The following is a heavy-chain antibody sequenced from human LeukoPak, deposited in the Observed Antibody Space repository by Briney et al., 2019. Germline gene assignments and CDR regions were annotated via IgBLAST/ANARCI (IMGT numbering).Heavy chain of an antibody. Sequence: GGSLRLSCAASGFTFSSHAMNWVRQAPGKGLEYVASITTSGSYMFYAGSMKGRFTISRDNAKNSLYLQMNSLRAEDTALYYCAKGSEYYYDSSGHGFDYWGQGTLVTVSS. CDR3: AKGSEYYYDSSGHGFDY. V-gene: IGHV3-21*04. D-gene: IGHD3-22*01. J-gene: IGHJ4*02. CDR2: ITTSGSYM. CDR1: GFTFSSHA.